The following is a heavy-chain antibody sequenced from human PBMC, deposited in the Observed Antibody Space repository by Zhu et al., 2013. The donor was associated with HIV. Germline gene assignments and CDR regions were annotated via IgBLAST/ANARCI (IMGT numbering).Heavy chain of an antibody. CDR2: ISPKNGDT. CDR3: ATSDEYSTSEGWGWFDP. V-gene: IGHV1-18*01. Sequence: QAQLVQSGTEVKKPGASVKVSCQASGYTFTRFGISWVRQAPGQGLEWMGWISPKNGDTNYAQNFQGKVTMTTDTSTNTAYMELMRLTSDDTAVYYCATSDEYSTSEGWGWFDPWGQGTLVIIS. D-gene: IGHD6-6*01. J-gene: IGHJ5*02. CDR1: GYTFTRFG.